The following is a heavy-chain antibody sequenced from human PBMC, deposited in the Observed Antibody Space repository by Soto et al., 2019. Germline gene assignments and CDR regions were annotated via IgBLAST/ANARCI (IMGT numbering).Heavy chain of an antibody. J-gene: IGHJ5*02. CDR1: GFTFSNYA. CDR3: AKVYGYSSAWSNWYDP. CDR2: ISGSGGST. Sequence: EVQLLESGGGLVHPGGSLRLSCAASGFTFSNYAMSWVRQAPGKGLEWVSDISGSGGSTYYADSVKGRFTISRDNSKNTLYLQMNSLRADDTAVYYCAKVYGYSSAWSNWYDPWGQGTLVTVSS. D-gene: IGHD6-19*01. V-gene: IGHV3-23*01.